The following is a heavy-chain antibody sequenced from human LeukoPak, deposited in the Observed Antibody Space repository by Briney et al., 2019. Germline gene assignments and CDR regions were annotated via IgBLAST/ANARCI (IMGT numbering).Heavy chain of an antibody. D-gene: IGHD3-10*02. CDR1: GFTFSTYS. J-gene: IGHJ6*04. CDR3: AELGITMIGGV. V-gene: IGHV3-21*01. Sequence: GGSLRLSCAASGFTFSTYSMNWVRQAPGKGLEWVSSISSSSSYIYYADSVKGRFTISRDNAKNSLYLQMNSLRAEDTAVYYCAELGITMIGGVWGKGTTVTISS. CDR2: ISSSSSYI.